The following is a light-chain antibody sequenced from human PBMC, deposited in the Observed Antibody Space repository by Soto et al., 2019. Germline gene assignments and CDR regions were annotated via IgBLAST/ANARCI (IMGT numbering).Light chain of an antibody. J-gene: IGLJ3*02. CDR2: EVS. CDR3: SSYVGSDIWV. CDR1: SSDVGAYKY. Sequence: QSALTQPPSASGSPGQSVTISCTGTSSDVGAYKYVSWYQQYPGKAPKLMIYEVSKRPSGVPDRFSGSKSGNTASLTVSGLQEEDEADYYCSSYVGSDIWVFGGGTKLTVL. V-gene: IGLV2-8*01.